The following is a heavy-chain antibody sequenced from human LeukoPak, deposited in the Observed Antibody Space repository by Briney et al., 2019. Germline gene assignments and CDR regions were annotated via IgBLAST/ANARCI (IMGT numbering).Heavy chain of an antibody. J-gene: IGHJ4*02. Sequence: SETLSLTCTVSGGSISSSSYYWGWIRQPPGKGLEWIGSIYYSGSTYYNPSLKSRVTISADTSKNQFSLKLSSVTAADTAVYYCARARGYSYGYKRKGMYYFDYWGQGTLVTVSS. CDR1: GGSISSSSYY. CDR3: ARARGYSYGYKRKGMYYFDY. D-gene: IGHD5-18*01. V-gene: IGHV4-39*07. CDR2: IYYSGST.